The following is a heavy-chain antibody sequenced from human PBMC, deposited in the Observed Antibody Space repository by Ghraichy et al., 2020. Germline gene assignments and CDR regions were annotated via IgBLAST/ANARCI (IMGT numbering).Heavy chain of an antibody. CDR2: IRNKANSYTT. CDR3: ARRDRNTKMDV. Sequence: GESLNISCAASGFTFSDHYMDWVRQAPGKGLEWVGRIRNKANSYTTEYAASVKGRFTISRDDSKSSLYLQMNSLKTEDTAVYYCARRDRNTKMDVWGQGTTVTVSS. CDR1: GFTFSDHY. J-gene: IGHJ6*02. V-gene: IGHV3-72*01. D-gene: IGHD2-8*01.